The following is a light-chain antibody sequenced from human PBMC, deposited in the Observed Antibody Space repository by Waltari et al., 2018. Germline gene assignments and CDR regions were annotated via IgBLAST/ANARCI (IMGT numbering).Light chain of an antibody. Sequence: QSVLTQPPSAYGTPGQRVTIACSGSSSNIGSNPVNWYQQLPGTAPKLLIYSNNQRPSGVPDRFSGSKSGTSASLAISGLQSEDEADYYCAAWDDSLNGVVFGGGTKLTVL. J-gene: IGLJ2*01. CDR3: AAWDDSLNGVV. CDR2: SNN. CDR1: SSNIGSNP. V-gene: IGLV1-44*01.